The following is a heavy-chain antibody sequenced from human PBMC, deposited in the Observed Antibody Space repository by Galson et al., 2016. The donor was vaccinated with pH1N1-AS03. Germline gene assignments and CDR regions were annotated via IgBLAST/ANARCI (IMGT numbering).Heavy chain of an antibody. CDR1: GGPFSSYA. J-gene: IGHJ4*02. CDR2: IIPIFDTP. Sequence: CKVSGGPFSSYAISWVRQAPGQGLEWMGGIIPIFDTPNYAQNFQGRVTITSDESTNTAYMELSSLRSEDTAVYFCATERFHYDSGSAIFDYWGQGTLVTVS. V-gene: IGHV1-69*01. CDR3: ATERFHYDSGSAIFDY. D-gene: IGHD3-10*01.